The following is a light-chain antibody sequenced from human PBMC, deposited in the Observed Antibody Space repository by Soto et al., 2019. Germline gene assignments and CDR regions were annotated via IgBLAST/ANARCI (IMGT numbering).Light chain of an antibody. CDR2: DVT. CDR1: SSDVGTSNY. CDR3: CSYAATDTSV. V-gene: IGLV2-11*01. J-gene: IGLJ1*01. Sequence: QSVLTQPRSVSGSPGQSVTISCTGTSSDVGTSNYVSWYQQHPGKAPKLMIYDVTKRPSGVPDRFSASKSGNTASLTISGLQADDEADYYCCSYAATDTSVFGTGTKVTVL.